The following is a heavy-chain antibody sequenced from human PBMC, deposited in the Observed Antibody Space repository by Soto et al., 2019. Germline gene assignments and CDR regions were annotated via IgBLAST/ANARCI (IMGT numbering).Heavy chain of an antibody. CDR1: NGSITSSRYY. Sequence: SETLSLTCTVSNGSITSSRYYWGWIRQPPGKGLQWIGSIYYSETTYYNPSLKSRVSISIERSKNQFSLRLTSVTASDTATYYCARLXCGGGSCYHLEFYAMDVWGQGTTVTVSS. J-gene: IGHJ6*02. V-gene: IGHV4-39*01. CDR2: IYYSETT. D-gene: IGHD2-15*01. CDR3: ARLXCGGGSCYHLEFYAMDV.